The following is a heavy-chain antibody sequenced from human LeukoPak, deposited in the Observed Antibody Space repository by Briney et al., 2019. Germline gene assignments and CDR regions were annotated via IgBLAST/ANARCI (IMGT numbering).Heavy chain of an antibody. CDR2: IYYSGST. J-gene: IGHJ4*02. CDR1: GGSISGGSISGYH. V-gene: IGHV4-61*08. CDR3: ARASTVTTLFDY. Sequence: SETLSLTCSVSGGSISGGSISGYHWSWIRQPPGKGLEWIGYIYYSGSTNYNPSLKSRVTISVDTSKNQFSLKLSSVTAADTAVYYCARASTVTTLFDYWGQGTLVTVSS. D-gene: IGHD4-11*01.